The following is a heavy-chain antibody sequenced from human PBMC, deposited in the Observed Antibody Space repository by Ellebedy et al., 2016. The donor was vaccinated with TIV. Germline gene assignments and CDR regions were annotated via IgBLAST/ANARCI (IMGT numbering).Heavy chain of an antibody. CDR2: IIPILGVT. CDR3: ASGLYCSSSSCYSYALDF. CDR1: AGTFSSYS. J-gene: IGHJ4*02. D-gene: IGHD2-2*01. V-gene: IGHV1-69*10. Sequence: AASVKVSCKAYAGTFSSYSISWVRQVPGQGLEWMGGIIPILGVTNYAQEFQGTVTITVDKSTTTVYMELSSLRSEDTAVYYCASGLYCSSSSCYSYALDFWGQGTLVTVSS.